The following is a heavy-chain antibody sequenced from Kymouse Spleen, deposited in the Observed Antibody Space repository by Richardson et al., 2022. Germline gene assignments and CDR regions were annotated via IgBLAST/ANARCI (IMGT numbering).Heavy chain of an antibody. D-gene: IGHD3-10*01. CDR2: ISSSSSYI. CDR1: GFTFSSYS. V-gene: IGHV3-21*03. Sequence: EVQLVESGGGLVKPGGSLRLSCAASGFTFSSYSMNWVRQAPGKGLEWVSSISSSSSYIYYADSVKGRFTISRDNAKNSLYLQMNSLRAEDTAVYYCAREGDYYGSGSYSPYYYYYGMDVWGQGTTVTVSS. CDR3: AREGDYYGSGSYSPYYYYYGMDV. J-gene: IGHJ6*02.